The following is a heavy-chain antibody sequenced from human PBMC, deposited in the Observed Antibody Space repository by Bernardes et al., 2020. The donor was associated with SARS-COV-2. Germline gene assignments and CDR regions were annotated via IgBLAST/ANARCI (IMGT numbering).Heavy chain of an antibody. CDR3: ARSHSPGSGGSCRY. CDR2: ISGYNDKT. Sequence: ASVKVSCKASGYTLSSFGISWVRQAPGQGLEWMGWISGYNDKTKYENNLQGRVSMTTDIATSTAYMELTSLTSDDTAVYYCARSHSPGSGGSCRYWGQGTLVTVSS. D-gene: IGHD2-15*01. CDR1: GYTLSSFG. J-gene: IGHJ4*02. V-gene: IGHV1-18*04.